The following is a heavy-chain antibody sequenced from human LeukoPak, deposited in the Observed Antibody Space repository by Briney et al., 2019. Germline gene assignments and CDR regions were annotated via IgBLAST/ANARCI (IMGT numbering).Heavy chain of an antibody. J-gene: IGHJ4*02. CDR3: ASIIAAAGTLHFGY. CDR2: IYYSGNT. Sequence: NTSETLSLTCTVSGGSISSSSYYWGWIRQPPGKGLEWIGNIYYSGNTYYNPSLKSRVTISVDTSKNQFSLKLSSVTAADTAVYYCASIIAAAGTLHFGYWGQGTLVTVSS. D-gene: IGHD6-13*01. CDR1: GGSISSSSYY. V-gene: IGHV4-39*01.